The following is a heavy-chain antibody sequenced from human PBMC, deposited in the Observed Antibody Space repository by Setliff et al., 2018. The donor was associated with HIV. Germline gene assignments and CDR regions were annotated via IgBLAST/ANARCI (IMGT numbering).Heavy chain of an antibody. CDR2: INHSGST. CDR1: GGSFSSTSYY. D-gene: IGHD3-10*01. J-gene: IGHJ4*02. V-gene: IGHV4-39*07. Sequence: PSETLSLTCTVSGGSFSSTSYYWGWIRQPPGTGLEWIGEINHSGSTNYNPSPRSRVTISVDTSKNQFSQKLSSVTAADTAVYYCAREAPGEVGGVVMPCTDYWGQGTLVTVSS. CDR3: AREAPGEVGGVVMPCTDY.